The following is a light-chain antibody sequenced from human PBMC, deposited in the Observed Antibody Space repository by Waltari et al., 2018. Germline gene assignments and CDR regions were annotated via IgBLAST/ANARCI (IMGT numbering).Light chain of an antibody. CDR2: DVS. J-gene: IGLJ2*01. CDR1: SSDVGGYNY. V-gene: IGLV2-14*03. Sequence: SALTQPASVSGSPGQSIPISCTGTSSDVGGYNYVSWYQQHPGKAPKRMIYDVSNRPSGVSNRFSGSKSGNTASLTISGLQAEDEADYYCSSYISSSTLELFGGGTSLTVL. CDR3: SSYISSSTLEL.